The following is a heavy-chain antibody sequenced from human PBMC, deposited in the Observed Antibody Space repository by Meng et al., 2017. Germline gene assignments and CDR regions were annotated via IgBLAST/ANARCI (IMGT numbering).Heavy chain of an antibody. CDR2: IKPDGTMT. CDR3: ARSDWFDP. V-gene: IGHV3-74*01. Sequence: PVGGAGVGLVQAGGSLRPPCTASGFTFRNYWMHWVRQAPGKGLVWVSRIKPDGTMTVYADSVKGRFTISRDNAKNTLYLQMNSLRSDDTAVYYCARSDWFDPWGQGTVVTVSS. CDR1: GFTFRNYW. J-gene: IGHJ5*02.